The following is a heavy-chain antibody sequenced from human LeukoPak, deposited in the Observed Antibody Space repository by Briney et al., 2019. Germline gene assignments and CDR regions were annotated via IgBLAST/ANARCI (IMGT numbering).Heavy chain of an antibody. CDR2: INIGEGNT. Sequence: ASVKVSCKVSGYTLTELSMHWVRQAPGKGPEWMGWINIGEGNTHYAQRFQDRVSMTRDISSNTAFLELRNLRSDDTAVYFCSRSYYTTSWYYFDHWGQGTLVTVSS. D-gene: IGHD2-8*01. V-gene: IGHV1-24*01. CDR3: SRSYYTTSWYYFDH. CDR1: GYTLTELS. J-gene: IGHJ4*02.